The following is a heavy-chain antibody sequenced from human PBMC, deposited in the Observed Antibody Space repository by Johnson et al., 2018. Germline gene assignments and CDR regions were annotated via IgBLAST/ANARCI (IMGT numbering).Heavy chain of an antibody. CDR1: GFTFGDYA. CDR3: AKEGVMEWEYYGPFQY. V-gene: IGHV3-49*03. J-gene: IGHJ1*01. Sequence: QLVESGLGLVPPWRSLRLSCTASGFTFGDYAMSWFRQAPGKGLEWVGFIRSKAYGGTTEYAASVKGRFPISRDDSKSIAYLQMNRLKTEDTAVYYCAKEGVMEWEYYGPFQYWGPGTLVTVSS. CDR2: IRSKAYGGTT. D-gene: IGHD1-26*01.